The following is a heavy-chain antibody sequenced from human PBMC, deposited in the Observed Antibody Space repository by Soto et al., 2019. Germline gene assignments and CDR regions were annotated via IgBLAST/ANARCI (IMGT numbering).Heavy chain of an antibody. CDR2: ISAYNGNT. Sequence: ASVKVSCKASGYTFTSYGISWVRQAPGQGLEWMGWISAYNGNTNYAQKLQGRVTMTTDTSTSTAYMELRSLRSDDTAVYYCARDLRYFDWLLIDYWGQGTLVTVSS. D-gene: IGHD3-9*01. CDR1: GYTFTSYG. V-gene: IGHV1-18*01. J-gene: IGHJ4*02. CDR3: ARDLRYFDWLLIDY.